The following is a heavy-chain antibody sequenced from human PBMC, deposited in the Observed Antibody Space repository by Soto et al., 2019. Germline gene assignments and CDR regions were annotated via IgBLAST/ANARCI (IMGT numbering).Heavy chain of an antibody. J-gene: IGHJ4*02. Sequence: SETLSLTCSVSGGTINSGDYFWSWIRQPPGKGLEWIGSIFYTGSTYYSPSLKSRASMSMGTSKNLLSLRLRSLTAADTAVYFCARVKATLYRHYYFDYWGQGTPVTV. V-gene: IGHV4-30-4*01. CDR1: GGTINSGDYF. CDR3: ARVKATLYRHYYFDY. D-gene: IGHD5-12*01. CDR2: IFYTGST.